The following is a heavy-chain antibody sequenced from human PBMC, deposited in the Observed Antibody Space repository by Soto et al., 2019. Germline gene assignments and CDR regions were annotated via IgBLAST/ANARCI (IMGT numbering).Heavy chain of an antibody. V-gene: IGHV3-21*01. CDR1: GFTFSSYA. CDR3: ARAATVRHDAFDI. D-gene: IGHD4-17*01. Sequence: PGGSLRLSCAASGFTFSSYAMSWVRQAPGKGLEWVSSISSSSSYIYYADSVKGRFTISRDNAKNSLYLQMNSLRAEDTAVYYCARAATVRHDAFDIWGQGTMVTVSS. J-gene: IGHJ3*02. CDR2: ISSSSSYI.